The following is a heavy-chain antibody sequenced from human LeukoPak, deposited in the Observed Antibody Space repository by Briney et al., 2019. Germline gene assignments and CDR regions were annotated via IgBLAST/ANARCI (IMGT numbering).Heavy chain of an antibody. Sequence: PGGSLRLSCAASGFTFDDYAMHWVRQAPGKGLEWVSGISWNSGTIGYADSVKGRFTISRDNSKNTLYLQMNSLRAEDTAVYYCAKDTSPVLRYFDWFLIFPGGDAFDIWGQGTMVTVSS. CDR3: AKDTSPVLRYFDWFLIFPGGDAFDI. J-gene: IGHJ3*02. D-gene: IGHD3-9*01. V-gene: IGHV3-9*01. CDR2: ISWNSGTI. CDR1: GFTFDDYA.